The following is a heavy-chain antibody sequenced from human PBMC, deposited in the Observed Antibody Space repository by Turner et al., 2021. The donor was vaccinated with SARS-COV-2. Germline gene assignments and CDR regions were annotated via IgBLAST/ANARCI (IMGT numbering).Heavy chain of an antibody. CDR2: MYYSGTT. Sequence: QLQESGPGVVKPSETLSLTCTVSGGSISSYDYYWDWIRQPPGMGLGWIGSMYYSGTTHYNPSLRGRVTISIDTSKNQFSLKVTSVTATDTAVYYCARRGDYWGQGMLVTVSP. CDR1: GGSISSYDYY. V-gene: IGHV4-39*01. CDR3: ARRGDY. D-gene: IGHD3-16*01. J-gene: IGHJ4*02.